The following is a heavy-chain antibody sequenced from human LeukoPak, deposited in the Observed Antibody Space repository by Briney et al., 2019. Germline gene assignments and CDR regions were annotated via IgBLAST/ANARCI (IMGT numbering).Heavy chain of an antibody. Sequence: PGGSLRLSCAASGFTFSGSAMHWVRQASGKGLEWVGRIRSKANSYATAYAASVKGSFTISRDDSKNTAYLQMNSLKTEDTAVYYCTRHNDGDEPFDYWGQGTLVTVSS. CDR3: TRHNDGDEPFDY. V-gene: IGHV3-73*01. J-gene: IGHJ4*02. D-gene: IGHD4-17*01. CDR2: IRSKANSYAT. CDR1: GFTFSGSA.